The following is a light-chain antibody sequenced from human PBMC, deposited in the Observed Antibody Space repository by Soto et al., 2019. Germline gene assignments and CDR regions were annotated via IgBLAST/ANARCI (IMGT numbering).Light chain of an antibody. J-gene: IGLJ1*01. CDR2: TNT. CDR3: ASWDDSRNGPV. Sequence: QSALTQPPSASGTPGQRVTISCSGSSSNVGGNPVNWYQHVPTTAPKLLIYTNTQRPSGVPDRFSGSKSGTSASLAISGLQSEDEADYYCASWDDSRNGPVFGTGTKVTVL. CDR1: SSNVGGNP. V-gene: IGLV1-44*01.